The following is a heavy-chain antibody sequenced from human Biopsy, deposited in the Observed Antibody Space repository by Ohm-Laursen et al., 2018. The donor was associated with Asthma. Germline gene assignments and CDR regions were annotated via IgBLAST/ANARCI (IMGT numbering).Heavy chain of an antibody. CDR1: GGSVCSYDHH. CDR2: ISYSGST. V-gene: IGHV4-61*08. J-gene: IGHJ4*02. CDR3: ARDFVDSAMDYFDY. D-gene: IGHD5-18*01. Sequence: SETLSLTCSVFGGSVCSYDHHWSWIRQPPGKGLEWIGYISYSGSTNYNPSLKSRVTISVDTSKNQLSLKLSSVTAADTAVYYCARDFVDSAMDYFDYWGQGTLVTVSS.